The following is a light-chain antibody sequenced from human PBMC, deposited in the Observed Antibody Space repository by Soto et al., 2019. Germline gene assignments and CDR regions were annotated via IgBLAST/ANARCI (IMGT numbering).Light chain of an antibody. V-gene: IGKV3-20*01. J-gene: IGKJ1*01. CDR2: GAS. Sequence: EIVLTQSPGTLSLSPGEGATLSCRASQSVSSSLAWYQQKRGQAPRPLIHGASSRATGIPDRFSGSGSGTDFTLTISRLEPEDFAVYYCQQYGGSPRTFGQGTKVEVK. CDR1: QSVSSS. CDR3: QQYGGSPRT.